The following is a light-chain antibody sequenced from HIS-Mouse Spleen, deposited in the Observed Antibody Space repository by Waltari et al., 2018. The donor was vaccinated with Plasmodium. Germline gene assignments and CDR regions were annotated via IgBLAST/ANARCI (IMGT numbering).Light chain of an antibody. J-gene: IGKJ3*01. CDR1: QSVSSN. V-gene: IGKV3-15*01. Sequence: EIVMTQSPATLSLSPGERATLSCRASQSVSSNLAWYQQQPGQAPRLLIYGASTRATGIPARVSGSGSGTEFTLTISSLQSEDFAVYYCQQYNNWSFTFGPGTKVDIK. CDR2: GAS. CDR3: QQYNNWSFT.